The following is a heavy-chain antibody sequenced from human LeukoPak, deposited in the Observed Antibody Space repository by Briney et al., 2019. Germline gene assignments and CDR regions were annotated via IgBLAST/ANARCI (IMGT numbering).Heavy chain of an antibody. CDR3: ASGSSLGGSLDAFDI. V-gene: IGHV5-51*01. Sequence: GESLKISCKGSGYNFTNHWIGWVRQMPGKGLEWMGIIYPGDSDTRYSPSFQGQVTISADKSISTAYLQWSSLKASDTAMYYCASGSSLGGSLDAFDIWGQGTMVTVSS. CDR2: IYPGDSDT. CDR1: GYNFTNHW. J-gene: IGHJ3*02. D-gene: IGHD1-26*01.